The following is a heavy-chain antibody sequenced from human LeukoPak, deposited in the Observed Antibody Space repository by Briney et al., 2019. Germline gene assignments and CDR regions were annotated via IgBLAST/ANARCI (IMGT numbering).Heavy chain of an antibody. V-gene: IGHV1-2*02. CDR2: INPKKAGT. CDR1: GGTFSSYA. Sequence: ASVKVSCKASGGTFSSYAISWVRQAPGQGLEWMGWINPKKAGTNFAQRFQGRVTMTRDTSISTVYMELSRLRSDDTALYYCARTLYIAAVPGGFDYWGQGSLVTVSS. D-gene: IGHD6-13*01. CDR3: ARTLYIAAVPGGFDY. J-gene: IGHJ4*02.